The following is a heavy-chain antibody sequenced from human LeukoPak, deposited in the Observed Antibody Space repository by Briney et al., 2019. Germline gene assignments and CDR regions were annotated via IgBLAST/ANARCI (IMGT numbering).Heavy chain of an antibody. CDR2: IYWDDDK. V-gene: IGHV2-5*02. Sequence: SGPTLVNPTQTLTLTCTFSGFSLSTSGVGVGWIRQPPGKALEWLALIYWDDDKRYSPSLKSRLTITKDTSKNQVVLTMTNMDPVDTATYYCARVVPAAMYFDYWGREPWSPSPQ. CDR3: ARVVPAAMYFDY. CDR1: GFSLSTSGVG. J-gene: IGHJ4*02. D-gene: IGHD2-2*01.